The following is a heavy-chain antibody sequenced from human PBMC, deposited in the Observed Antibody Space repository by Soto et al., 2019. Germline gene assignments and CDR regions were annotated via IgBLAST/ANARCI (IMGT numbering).Heavy chain of an antibody. CDR1: GYTFTGYY. Sequence: ASVKVSCKASGYTFTGYYMHWLRQAPGQGLEWMGWINPNSGGTNYAQKFQGWVTMTRDTSISTAYMELSRLRSDDTAVYYCAISSYSSSSPLYGMDVWGQGTTVTVSS. D-gene: IGHD6-6*01. CDR3: AISSYSSSSPLYGMDV. J-gene: IGHJ6*02. CDR2: INPNSGGT. V-gene: IGHV1-2*04.